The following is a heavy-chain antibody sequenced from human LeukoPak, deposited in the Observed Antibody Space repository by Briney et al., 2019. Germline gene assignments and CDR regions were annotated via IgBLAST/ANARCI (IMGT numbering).Heavy chain of an antibody. CDR1: GFTFRSYA. CDR2: ISGSGGST. Sequence: GGSLRLSCAASGFTFRSYAMSWVRQAPGKGLEWVSAISGSGGSTYYADSVKGRFTISRDNSKNTLYLQMNSLRAEDTAVYYCAKVRGSVAGTVRVDAFDIWGQGTMVTVSS. D-gene: IGHD6-19*01. CDR3: AKVRGSVAGTVRVDAFDI. J-gene: IGHJ3*02. V-gene: IGHV3-23*01.